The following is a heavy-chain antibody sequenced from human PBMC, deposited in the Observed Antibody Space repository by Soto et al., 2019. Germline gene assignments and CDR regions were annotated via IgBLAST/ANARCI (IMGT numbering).Heavy chain of an antibody. CDR1: GGSISSGGYY. CDR3: ARGLGGGSGYDPGGEYNWFDP. D-gene: IGHD3-3*01. Sequence: QVQLQESGPGLVKPSQTLSLTCTVSGGSISSGGYYWSWIRQHPGKGLEWIGYIYYSGSTYYNPSLKSRVTISVDTSKNQFSLKLSSVTAADTAVYYCARGLGGGSGYDPGGEYNWFDPWGQGTLVTVSS. CDR2: IYYSGST. V-gene: IGHV4-31*03. J-gene: IGHJ5*02.